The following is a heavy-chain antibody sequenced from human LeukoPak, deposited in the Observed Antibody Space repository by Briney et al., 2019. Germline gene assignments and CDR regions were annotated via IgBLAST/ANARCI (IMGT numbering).Heavy chain of an antibody. D-gene: IGHD1-26*01. CDR1: GYSFTSYW. CDR3: ARHGSIVGATNAEYFQH. Sequence: GESLKISCKGSGYSFTSYWMGWVRQMPGKGLEWMGIIYPGDSDTRYSPSFQGQVTISADKSISTAYLQWSSLKASDTAMYYCARHGSIVGATNAEYFQHWGQGTLVTVSS. J-gene: IGHJ1*01. CDR2: IYPGDSDT. V-gene: IGHV5-51*01.